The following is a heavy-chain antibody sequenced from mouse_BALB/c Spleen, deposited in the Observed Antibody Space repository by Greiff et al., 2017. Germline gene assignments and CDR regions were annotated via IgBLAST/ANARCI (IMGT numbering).Heavy chain of an antibody. CDR3: ARSDLYYFDY. Sequence: EVKVEESGGGLVQPGGSRKLSCAASGFTFSSFGMHWVRQAPEKGLEWVAYISSGSSTIYYADTVKGRFTISRDNPKNTLFLQMTSLRSEDTAMYYCARSDLYYFDYWGQGTTLTVSS. J-gene: IGHJ2*01. CDR1: GFTFSSFG. CDR2: ISSGSSTI. V-gene: IGHV5-17*02.